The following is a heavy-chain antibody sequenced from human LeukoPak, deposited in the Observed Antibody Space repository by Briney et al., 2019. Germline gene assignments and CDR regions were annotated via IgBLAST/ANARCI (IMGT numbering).Heavy chain of an antibody. J-gene: IGHJ4*02. Sequence: PGGSLRLSCAASGFTFSSYWMTWVRQAPGRGLEWVASIKADESEKYYEHSVKDRFTVSRDNAKNSLYLQVSSLRAEDTAIYYCARGGWSRFECWGQGTLVTVSS. D-gene: IGHD2-15*01. CDR1: GFTFSSYW. CDR2: IKADESEK. V-gene: IGHV3-7*01. CDR3: ARGGWSRFEC.